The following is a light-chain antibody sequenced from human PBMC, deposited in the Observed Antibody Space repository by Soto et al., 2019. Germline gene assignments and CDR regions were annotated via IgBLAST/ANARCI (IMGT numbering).Light chain of an antibody. J-gene: IGLJ3*02. CDR2: STN. V-gene: IGLV8-61*01. CDR1: SGSVSTSYY. CDR3: ALYMGSGIWV. Sequence: QTVVTQEPSFSVSPGRTVTLTCGLSSGSVSTSYYPSWYQQTPGQAPRTLIYSTNTRSSGVPDRFSGSILGIKAALTITGAQADDEADYYCALYMGSGIWVFGGGTKLTVL.